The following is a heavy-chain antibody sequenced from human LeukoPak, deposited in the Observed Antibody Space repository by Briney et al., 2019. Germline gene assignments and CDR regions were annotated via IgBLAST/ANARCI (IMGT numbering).Heavy chain of an antibody. D-gene: IGHD3-22*01. CDR3: ARDDYDSSGYTVQFNWFDP. J-gene: IGHJ5*02. Sequence: GASVKDSCKASGYTFTGYYMHWVRQAPGQGLEWMGWINPNSGGTNYAQKFQGRVTMTRDTSISTAYMELSRLRSDDTAVYYCARDDYDSSGYTVQFNWFDPWGQGTLVTISS. CDR1: GYTFTGYY. V-gene: IGHV1-2*02. CDR2: INPNSGGT.